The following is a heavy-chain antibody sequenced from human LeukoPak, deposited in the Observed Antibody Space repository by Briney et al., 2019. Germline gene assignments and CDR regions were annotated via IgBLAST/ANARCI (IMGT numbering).Heavy chain of an antibody. V-gene: IGHV4-30-4*01. J-gene: IGHJ4*02. CDR3: ARARLFDWLLPFDY. D-gene: IGHD3-9*01. CDR2: IYYSGST. CDR1: GGSISSGDYY. Sequence: SETLSLTRTVSGGSISSGDYYWSWIRQPPGKGLEWIGYIYYSGSTYYNPSLKSRVTISVDTSKNQFSLKLSSVTAADTAVYYCARARLFDWLLPFDYWGQGTLVTVSS.